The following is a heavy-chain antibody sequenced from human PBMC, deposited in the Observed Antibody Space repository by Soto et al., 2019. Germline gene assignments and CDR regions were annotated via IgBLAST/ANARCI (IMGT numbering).Heavy chain of an antibody. D-gene: IGHD1-26*01. CDR3: ARDAGSESYLAY. Sequence: HVQLVQSGGEVTKPGASVKVSCKPSGYTFTNYVISWVRQAPGQGLEYMGWISPFNGHTKYAQKFQGRVTLTTETSTSTAYMELRSLINDDTAVYYCARDAGSESYLAYWGQGTLVSVSS. CDR2: ISPFNGHT. CDR1: GYTFTNYV. J-gene: IGHJ4*02. V-gene: IGHV1-18*01.